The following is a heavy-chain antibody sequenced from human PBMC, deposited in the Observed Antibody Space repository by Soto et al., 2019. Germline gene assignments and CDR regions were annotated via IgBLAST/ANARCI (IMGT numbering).Heavy chain of an antibody. V-gene: IGHV4-34*01. Sequence: ETLSLTCAVFSASLGDHSWSEIRQSPDKGLMWIGEVHPSGSTDYNPSLKSRLALSLDTSKNQFSLKVASVTAADTAVYFCARGKPSGYRFGPRNFFYYGLDVWGPGTTVTVSS. J-gene: IGHJ6*02. D-gene: IGHD5-18*01. CDR3: ARGKPSGYRFGPRNFFYYGLDV. CDR2: VHPSGST. CDR1: SASLGDHS.